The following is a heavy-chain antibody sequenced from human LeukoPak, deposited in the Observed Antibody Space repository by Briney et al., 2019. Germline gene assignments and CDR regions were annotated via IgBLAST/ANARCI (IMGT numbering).Heavy chain of an antibody. Sequence: PSETLSLTCTVSGGSISSSSYYWGWIRQPPGKGLEWIGSIYYSGSTYYNPSLKSRVTISVDTFKNQFSLKLSSVTAADTAVYYCARRVGYCSSTSCYGGYYYYYYMDVWGKGTTVTVSS. J-gene: IGHJ6*03. V-gene: IGHV4-39*07. CDR2: IYYSGST. CDR1: GGSISSSSYY. D-gene: IGHD2-2*03. CDR3: ARRVGYCSSTSCYGGYYYYYYMDV.